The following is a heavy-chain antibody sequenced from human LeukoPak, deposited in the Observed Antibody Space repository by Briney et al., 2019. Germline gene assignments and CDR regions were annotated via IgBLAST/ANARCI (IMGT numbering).Heavy chain of an antibody. CDR3: AKDLEYYDSSGYSDY. CDR1: GFTFSSYA. Sequence: GGSLSLSCAASGFTFSSYAMSWVRQAPGKGLEWVSAISGSGGSTYYADSVKGRFTISRDNSKNTLYLQMNSLRAEDTAVYYCAKDLEYYDSSGYSDYWGQGTLVTVSS. V-gene: IGHV3-23*01. J-gene: IGHJ4*02. D-gene: IGHD3-22*01. CDR2: ISGSGGST.